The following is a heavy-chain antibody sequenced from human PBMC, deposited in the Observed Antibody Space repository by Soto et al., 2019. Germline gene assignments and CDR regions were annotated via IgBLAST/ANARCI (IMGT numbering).Heavy chain of an antibody. CDR1: GFAVSSKY. CDR2: IYGGGTT. V-gene: IGHV3-53*01. D-gene: IGHD6-19*01. CDR3: VLTTGWPGFDF. J-gene: IGHJ4*02. Sequence: EVQLVESGGGLIQPGGSLRLSCAASGFAVSSKYMTWVRQAPGKGLEWVSVIYGGGTTYYADSVKGRFTISRDTSKNTLYLQMTSLRAGDTAVYYCVLTTGWPGFDFWGQGTVVTVSS.